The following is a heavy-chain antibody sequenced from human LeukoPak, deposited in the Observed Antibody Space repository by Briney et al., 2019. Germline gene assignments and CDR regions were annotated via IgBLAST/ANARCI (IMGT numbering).Heavy chain of an antibody. D-gene: IGHD3-10*01. CDR2: IYPGDSDT. J-gene: IGHJ4*02. Sequence: GEPLKISCKGSGYSFSTYWIAWVRRMPGKGLEWMGIIYPGDSDTKYSPSFQGQVTISADKSISTAYLQWSSLKASDTAMYYCASHLKYGLGSYFGYWGQGTLVTVSS. CDR1: GYSFSTYW. CDR3: ASHLKYGLGSYFGY. V-gene: IGHV5-51*01.